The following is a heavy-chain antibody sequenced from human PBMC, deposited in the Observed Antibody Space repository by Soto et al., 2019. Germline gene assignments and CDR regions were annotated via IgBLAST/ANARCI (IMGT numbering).Heavy chain of an antibody. CDR2: IIPILTTP. D-gene: IGHD2-8*02. CDR1: GGTFSIYG. J-gene: IGHJ6*02. CDR3: ATSVGIAPTGEDGMDV. V-gene: IGHV1-69*01. Sequence: QVQLVQSGAEVKKTGSSVKVSCKASGGTFSIYGFSWVRQAPGQGPEWIGGIIPILTTPNYAQKFQGRVTIVAYESTTTVYLELSSMKFEDTAVYYCATSVGIAPTGEDGMDVWGQGTSVTVSS.